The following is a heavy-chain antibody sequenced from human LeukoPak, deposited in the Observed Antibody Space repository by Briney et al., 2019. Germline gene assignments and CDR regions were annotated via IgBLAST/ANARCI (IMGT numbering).Heavy chain of an antibody. Sequence: PSETLSLTCTVSGGSISSSSHYWGWIRQPPGTGLEWIGSIYYSGRTYNNPSLKSRVTVSADTSNNQFSLRLSSVTAADTAVYYCASHIVGRSMDVRGRGTTVTVSS. V-gene: IGHV4-39*01. J-gene: IGHJ6*02. CDR2: IYYSGRT. CDR1: GGSISSSSHY. CDR3: ASHIVGRSMDV. D-gene: IGHD2-15*01.